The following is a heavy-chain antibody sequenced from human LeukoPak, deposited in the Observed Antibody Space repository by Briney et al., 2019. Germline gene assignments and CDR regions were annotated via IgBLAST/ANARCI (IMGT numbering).Heavy chain of an antibody. Sequence: PGGSLSLSCAASGFTFSSYEMQCVRQAPGKGLEWVTLMWYDGRNKYYADSVKGRFTISRDNSKNTVYLQMNSLRGEDTAVYYCARVGDMEAFDIWGQGTRVTVSS. V-gene: IGHV3-33*08. CDR1: GFTFSSYE. D-gene: IGHD3-16*01. CDR3: ARVGDMEAFDI. CDR2: MWYDGRNK. J-gene: IGHJ3*02.